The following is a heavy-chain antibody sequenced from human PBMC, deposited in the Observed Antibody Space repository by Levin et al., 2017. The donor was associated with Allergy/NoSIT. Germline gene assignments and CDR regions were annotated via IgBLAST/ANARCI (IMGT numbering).Heavy chain of an antibody. J-gene: IGHJ5*02. CDR3: ARDSSGWTTNWFDP. Sequence: GSLRLSCAASGFTFSSYSMNWVRQAPGKGLEWVSSISSSSSYIYYADSVKGRFTISRDNAKNSLYLQMNSLRAEDTAVYYCARDSSGWTTNWFDPWGQGTLVTVSS. CDR2: ISSSSSYI. D-gene: IGHD6-19*01. V-gene: IGHV3-21*01. CDR1: GFTFSSYS.